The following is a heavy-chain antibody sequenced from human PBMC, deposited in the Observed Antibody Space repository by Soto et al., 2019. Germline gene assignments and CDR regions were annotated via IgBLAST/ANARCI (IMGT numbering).Heavy chain of an antibody. CDR3: ARTYDSSGYYYSGSAFDY. CDR1: GGSISSGGYY. V-gene: IGHV4-31*03. J-gene: IGHJ4*02. Sequence: SETLSLTCTVSGGSISSGGYYWSWIRQHPGKGLEWIGYIYYSGSTYCNPSLKSRVTISVDTSKNQFSLKLSSVTAADTAVYYCARTYDSSGYYYSGSAFDYWGQGTLVTVSS. D-gene: IGHD3-22*01. CDR2: IYYSGST.